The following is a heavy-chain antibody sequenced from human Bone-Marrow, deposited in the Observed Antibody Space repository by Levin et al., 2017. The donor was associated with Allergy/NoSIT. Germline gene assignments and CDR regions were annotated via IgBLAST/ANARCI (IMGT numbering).Heavy chain of an antibody. CDR1: GFTFSSYA. D-gene: IGHD3-3*01. V-gene: IGHV3-23*01. CDR3: HNQGYDFWSGYYVRIDY. Sequence: PGGSLRLSCAASGFTFSSYAMSWVRQAPGKGLEWVSAISGSGGSTYYADSVKGRFTISRDNSKNTLYLQMNSLRAEDTAVYYCHNQGYDFWSGYYVRIDYWGQGTLVTVSS. CDR2: ISGSGGST. J-gene: IGHJ4*02.